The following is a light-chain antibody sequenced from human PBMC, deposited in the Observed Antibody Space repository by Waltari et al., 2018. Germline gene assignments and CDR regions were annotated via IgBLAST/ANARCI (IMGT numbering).Light chain of an antibody. CDR3: QQYNYWPWT. CDR1: QSLSST. Sequence: EIVMTQSPATLSVSPGESATLSCRASQSLSSTFAWYQQKPGQAPRLLIYSTSTRATGIPARFRGSGSGTEFTLTISSLQSEDFAIYYCQQYNYWPWTFGQGTRVEIK. J-gene: IGKJ1*01. CDR2: STS. V-gene: IGKV3D-15*01.